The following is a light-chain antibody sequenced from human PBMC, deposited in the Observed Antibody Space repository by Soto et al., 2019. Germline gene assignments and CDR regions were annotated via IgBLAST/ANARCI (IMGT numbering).Light chain of an antibody. J-gene: IGKJ4*02. CDR2: AAS. V-gene: IGKV1-39*01. Sequence: DIQMTQSPSSLSASVGDRVTITCRASQSISSYLNWYQQKPGKAPKLLIYAASSLQSVVPSRFSGSGSGTDFTLTISSLQPSDFATYYCHQSYSTPALTFGGGTKVEIK. CDR1: QSISSY. CDR3: HQSYSTPALT.